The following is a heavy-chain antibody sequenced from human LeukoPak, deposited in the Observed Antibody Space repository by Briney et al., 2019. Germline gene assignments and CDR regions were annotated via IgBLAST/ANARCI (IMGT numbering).Heavy chain of an antibody. V-gene: IGHV3-11*01. Sequence: GGSLRLSCAASGFMFSDYYMSWIRQAPGKGLEWVSHIGGSGTPISYANSVRGRFTIPRDNARNSLFLQMNTLRAEDTAVYYCARDPNRIDYWGQGTLVTVSS. CDR2: IGGSGTPI. J-gene: IGHJ4*02. CDR1: GFMFSDYY. CDR3: ARDPNRIDY.